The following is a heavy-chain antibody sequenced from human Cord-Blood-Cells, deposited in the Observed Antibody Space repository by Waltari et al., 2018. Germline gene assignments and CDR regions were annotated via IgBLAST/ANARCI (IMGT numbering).Heavy chain of an antibody. V-gene: IGHV3-7*01. Sequence: EVQLVESGGGLVQPGGSLRLSCAASGFTFSSYWMSWVRQAPGKGLEWVANIKQDGREKYYVDSVKGRFTISRDNAKNSLYLQMNSLRAEDTAVYYCARDRYYDSSGYYYEGYWGQGTLVTVSS. D-gene: IGHD3-22*01. CDR1: GFTFSSYW. CDR3: ARDRYYDSSGYYYEGY. J-gene: IGHJ4*02. CDR2: IKQDGREK.